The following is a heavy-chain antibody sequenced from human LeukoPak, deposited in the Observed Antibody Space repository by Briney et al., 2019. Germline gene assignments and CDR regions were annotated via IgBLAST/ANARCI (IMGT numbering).Heavy chain of an antibody. CDR1: GYSVTDYN. D-gene: IGHD3-22*01. CDR2: ISPKSGGT. J-gene: IGHJ4*02. Sequence: ASVKVSCKASGYSVTDYNVHWVRQAPGQGLEWMGWISPKSGGTIYAQKFQGRVIMTRDTSITTAYMELSSLRSDDTAIYYCARDSVRGGYYYDSSGPIDFWGQGTLVTVSS. V-gene: IGHV1-2*02. CDR3: ARDSVRGGYYYDSSGPIDF.